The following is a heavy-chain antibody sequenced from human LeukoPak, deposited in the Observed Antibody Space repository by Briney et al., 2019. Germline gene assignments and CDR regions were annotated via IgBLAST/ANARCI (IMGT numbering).Heavy chain of an antibody. D-gene: IGHD3-16*01. CDR1: GITFSSYS. J-gene: IGHJ5*02. Sequence: GGSLRLSCAASGITFSSYSMNWVRQVPGKGLEWISYLSSDNYTIYYADSVKGRFIISRDNAKDSLYLQMNSLRAEDTAVYYCARVATDGGGFDPWGQGTLVTASS. V-gene: IGHV3-48*01. CDR2: LSSDNYTI. CDR3: ARVATDGGGFDP.